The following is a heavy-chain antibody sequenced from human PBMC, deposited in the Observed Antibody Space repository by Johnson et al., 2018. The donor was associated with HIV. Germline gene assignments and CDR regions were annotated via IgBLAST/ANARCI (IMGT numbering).Heavy chain of an antibody. D-gene: IGHD2-15*01. CDR3: ARAPGGSPRAAFDI. Sequence: VQLVESGGGLVQPGRSLRLSCEASGFTFSSYWMSWVRQAPGKGLEWVANIKQDGSEKYYVDSVKGRFTISRDNAKNSLYLQMNSLRAEDTAVYYCARAPGGSPRAAFDIWGQGTMVTVSS. J-gene: IGHJ3*02. CDR2: IKQDGSEK. V-gene: IGHV3-7*01. CDR1: GFTFSSYW.